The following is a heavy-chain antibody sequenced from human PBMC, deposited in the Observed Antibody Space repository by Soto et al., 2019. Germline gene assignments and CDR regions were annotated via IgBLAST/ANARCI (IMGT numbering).Heavy chain of an antibody. J-gene: IGHJ4*02. CDR3: ARAEVDYYGSGRPIRYYFDY. D-gene: IGHD3-10*01. V-gene: IGHV3-30-3*01. Sequence: GGSLRLSCAASGFTFSSYAMHWVCQAPGKGLEWVAVISYDESNKYYADSVKGRFTISRDNSNNTLYLQMNSLRAEDTAVYYCARAEVDYYGSGRPIRYYFDYWGQGTLVTVSS. CDR2: ISYDESNK. CDR1: GFTFSSYA.